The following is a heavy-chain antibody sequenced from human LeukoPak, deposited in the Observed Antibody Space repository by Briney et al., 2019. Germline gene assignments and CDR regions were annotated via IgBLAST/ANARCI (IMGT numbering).Heavy chain of an antibody. Sequence: SGTLSLTCAVSGGSISSSNWWSWVRQPPGKGLEWIGEIYHSGSTNYNPSLKSRVTISVDTSKNQFSLKLSSVTAADTAVYYCARGGLRLRFLEWLPTYGMDVWGQGTTVTVSS. CDR1: GGSISSSNW. CDR3: ARGGLRLRFLEWLPTYGMDV. CDR2: IYHSGST. V-gene: IGHV4-4*02. J-gene: IGHJ6*02. D-gene: IGHD3-3*01.